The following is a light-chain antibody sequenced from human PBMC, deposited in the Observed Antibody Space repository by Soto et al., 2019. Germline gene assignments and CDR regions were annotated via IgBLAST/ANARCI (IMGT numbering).Light chain of an antibody. Sequence: EIVLTQSPGTLSLSPGERATLSCRASQSVSSSYLAWYQQKPGQAPRLLIYGTSSRATAIPDRFSGSGSGTDFTLTISRLEPVVFAVYYCQMYGSSSWTF. V-gene: IGKV3-20*01. CDR2: GTS. J-gene: IGKJ1*01. CDR1: QSVSSSY. CDR3: QMYGSSSWT.